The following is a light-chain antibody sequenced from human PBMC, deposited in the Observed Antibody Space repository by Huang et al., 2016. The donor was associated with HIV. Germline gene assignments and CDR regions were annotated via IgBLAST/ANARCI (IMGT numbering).Light chain of an antibody. CDR3: QQYYSSPQT. Sequence: DIIMTQSPDSLAVSLGERATLKCRSSQSVYSSSTSKDYMAWFQQKPGQPPRLLLFWATTREAGVPDRFSGSGSGTHCTLTIANLEAEDAAIYYCQQYYSSPQTFGQGTRVEVK. CDR2: WAT. CDR1: QSVYSSSTSKDY. V-gene: IGKV4-1*01. J-gene: IGKJ1*01.